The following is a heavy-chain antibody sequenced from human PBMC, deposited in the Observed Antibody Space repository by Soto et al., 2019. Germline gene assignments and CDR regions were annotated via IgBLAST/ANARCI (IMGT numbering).Heavy chain of an antibody. CDR2: IVVGSGNT. V-gene: IGHV1-58*01. Sequence: ASVKVSCKASGFTFTSSAVQWVRQARGQRLEWIGWIVVGSGNTNYAQKFQERVTITRDMSTSTAYMELSSLRSEDTAVYYCAADRNYDFWRGYYYGMDVWGQGTTVTAP. D-gene: IGHD3-3*01. J-gene: IGHJ6*02. CDR1: GFTFTSSA. CDR3: AADRNYDFWRGYYYGMDV.